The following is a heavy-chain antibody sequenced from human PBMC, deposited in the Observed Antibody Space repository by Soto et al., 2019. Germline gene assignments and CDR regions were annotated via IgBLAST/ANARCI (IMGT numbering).Heavy chain of an antibody. V-gene: IGHV1-69*01. J-gene: IGHJ4*02. Sequence: QVQLVQSGAEMKKPGSSVKVSCQSSGGTFNTYAMNWVRQAPGHGPEWMGDISPMFGAANYAPKFQGRVTITAEESTGTSYMQLSSLTSEDTALYFCAREVQVHTPAFVYWGQGPLVTVSS. CDR2: ISPMFGAA. CDR1: GGTFNTYA. CDR3: AREVQVHTPAFVY. D-gene: IGHD3-10*01.